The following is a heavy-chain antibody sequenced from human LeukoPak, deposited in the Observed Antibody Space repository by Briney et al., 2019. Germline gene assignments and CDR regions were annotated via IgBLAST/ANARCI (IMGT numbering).Heavy chain of an antibody. CDR1: GFTFSYYS. J-gene: IGHJ4*02. D-gene: IGHD5-12*01. Sequence: GGSLRLSCAASGFTFSYYSMNWVRQAPGKGLEWVTSISRSSTYTYYADSLKGRIAISRDNSKNSLYLQMNSLRVEDTAVYYCARGGGDSGYDYDDFWGQGTLVTVSS. CDR2: ISRSSTYT. V-gene: IGHV3-21*01. CDR3: ARGGGDSGYDYDDF.